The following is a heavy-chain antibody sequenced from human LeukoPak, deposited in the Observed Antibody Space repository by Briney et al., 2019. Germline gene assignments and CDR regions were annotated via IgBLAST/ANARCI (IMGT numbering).Heavy chain of an antibody. CDR2: INPSGGST. CDR1: GYTFTSYY. J-gene: IGHJ4*02. Sequence: ASVKVSRKASGYTFTSYYMHWVRQAPGQGLEWMGIINPSGGSTSYAQKFQGRVTMTRDTSTSTVYMELSSLRSEDTAVYYCARDSGFQPPTYYYDSSGSDYWSQGTLVTVSS. CDR3: ARDSGFQPPTYYYDSSGSDY. V-gene: IGHV1-46*01. D-gene: IGHD3-22*01.